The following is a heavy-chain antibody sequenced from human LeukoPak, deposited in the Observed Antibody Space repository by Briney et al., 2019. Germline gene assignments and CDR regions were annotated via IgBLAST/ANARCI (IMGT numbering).Heavy chain of an antibody. V-gene: IGHV3-11*01. CDR3: ARRHDYGDS. J-gene: IGHJ4*02. CDR1: VVSLRDYY. CDR2: ISSSGSTT. Sequence: PGGALRLSSAASVVSLRDYYMSSIRQAPGKGLECVSYISSSGSTTYYADSVKGRFTISRDNAKNSLYPQMNSMSAEDTAVYFCARRHDYGDSWGQGTLVTVSS.